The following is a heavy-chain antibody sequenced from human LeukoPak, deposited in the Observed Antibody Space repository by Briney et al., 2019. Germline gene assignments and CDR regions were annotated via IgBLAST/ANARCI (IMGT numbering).Heavy chain of an antibody. V-gene: IGHV4-34*01. CDR2: INHSGST. CDR3: ARGGRRTYYYDSSGRLFDY. CDR1: GGSFSGYY. J-gene: IGHJ4*02. D-gene: IGHD3-22*01. Sequence: SETLSLTCAVYGGSFSGYYWSWIRQPPGKGLEWIGEINHSGSTNYNPSLKSRVTISVDTSKNQFSLKLSSVTDADTAVYYCARGGRRTYYYDSSGRLFDYWGQGTLVTVSS.